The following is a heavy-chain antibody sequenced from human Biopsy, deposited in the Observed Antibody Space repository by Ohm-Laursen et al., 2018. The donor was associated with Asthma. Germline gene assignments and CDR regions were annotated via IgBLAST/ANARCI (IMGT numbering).Heavy chain of an antibody. V-gene: IGHV3-53*01. J-gene: IGHJ4*02. CDR3: ARGDSSGWSHYYFDY. D-gene: IGHD6-19*01. Sequence: SLRLSCAASGFTVSRDHMFWVRQAPGKGLEWVSVIYSGGTPHTADSVRGRFTISRGFSKNTLHLQMHSLRVEDTAVYYCARGDSSGWSHYYFDYWGQGTLVTVSS. CDR1: GFTVSRDH. CDR2: IYSGGTP.